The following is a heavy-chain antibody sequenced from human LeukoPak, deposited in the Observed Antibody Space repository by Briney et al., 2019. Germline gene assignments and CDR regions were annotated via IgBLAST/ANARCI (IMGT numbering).Heavy chain of an antibody. Sequence: GGSLRLSCAASGFTFSSYSMNWVRQAPGKGLEWVSSISSSSSYIYYADSVKGRFTISRDNAKNSLYLQMNSLRAEDTAVYYCAAWSAGPGSLRFDPWGQGTLVTVSS. CDR1: GFTFSSYS. D-gene: IGHD3-3*01. V-gene: IGHV3-21*01. CDR3: AAWSAGPGSLRFDP. CDR2: ISSSSSYI. J-gene: IGHJ5*02.